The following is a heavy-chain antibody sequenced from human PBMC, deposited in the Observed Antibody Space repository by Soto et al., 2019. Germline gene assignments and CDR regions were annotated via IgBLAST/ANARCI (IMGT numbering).Heavy chain of an antibody. V-gene: IGHV6-1*01. Sequence: SQTLSLTCAISGDTVSSNSAAWNWIRQSPSRGLEWLGRTYFRSKWYSDYAVSVKSRITITSDKSKNHFSLHLDSVTPDDTAVHYCARDGLYYYGLDVWGQGTTVTVSS. CDR3: ARDGLYYYGLDV. CDR1: GDTVSSNSAA. J-gene: IGHJ6*02. CDR2: TYFRSKWYS.